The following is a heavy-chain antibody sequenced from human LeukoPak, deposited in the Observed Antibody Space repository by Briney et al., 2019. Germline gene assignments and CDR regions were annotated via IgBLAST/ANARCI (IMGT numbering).Heavy chain of an antibody. CDR3: SRLSHVAGAPKVSWFDP. J-gene: IGHJ5*02. Sequence: PSGTLSLTCTVSAYSISDGWVWGMIGQPAGKGLEWIGSIYRSGTTYYNPSLKSRVTMSVDTSNNQFSLKLTSVTAADTAMYHCSRLSHVAGAPKVSWFDPWGQGTLVTVSS. CDR2: IYRSGTT. V-gene: IGHV4-38-2*02. CDR1: AYSISDGWV. D-gene: IGHD1-26*01.